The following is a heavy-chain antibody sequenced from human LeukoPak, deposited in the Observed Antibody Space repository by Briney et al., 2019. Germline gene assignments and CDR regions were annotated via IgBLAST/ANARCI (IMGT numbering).Heavy chain of an antibody. CDR2: IIPIFGTA. CDR1: GGTFSSYA. CDR3: ARYLPRGREGYQKHYFDY. J-gene: IGHJ4*02. V-gene: IGHV1-69*13. D-gene: IGHD5-24*01. Sequence: SVKVSCKASGGTFSSYAISWVRQAPGQGLEWMGGIIPIFGTANYAQKFQGRVTITADESTSTAYMELSSLRSEDTAVYYCARYLPRGREGYQKHYFDYWGQGTLVTVSS.